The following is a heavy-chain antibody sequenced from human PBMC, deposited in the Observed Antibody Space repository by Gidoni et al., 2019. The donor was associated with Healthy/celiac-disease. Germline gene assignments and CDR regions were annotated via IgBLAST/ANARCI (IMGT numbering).Heavy chain of an antibody. CDR2: INPSGGST. Sequence: QVQLVQSGAEVKQPGASVKVSCKAYGYTFTSYYMHWVRQAPGQGLEWRGIINPSGGSTSYAQKFQGRVTMTRDTSTSTVYMELSSLRSEDTAVYYCAHLGCSGGSCYLSYWGQGTLVTVSS. CDR3: AHLGCSGGSCYLSY. D-gene: IGHD2-15*01. CDR1: GYTFTSYY. V-gene: IGHV1-46*01. J-gene: IGHJ4*02.